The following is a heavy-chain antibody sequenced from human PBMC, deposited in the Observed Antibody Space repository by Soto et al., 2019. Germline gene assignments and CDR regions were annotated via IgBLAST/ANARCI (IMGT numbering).Heavy chain of an antibody. CDR2: ISSARDTI. V-gene: IGHV3-11*01. J-gene: IGHJ4*02. D-gene: IGHD3-10*01. CDR3: VREGSPSSRSH. CDR1: GFTFGDYY. Sequence: QVHLVESGGGLVKPGGSLRLSCATSGFTFGDYYMSWLRQAPGKGLEWISYISSARDTIYYADSVKGRFTVSRDNTNNSLFLQMTSLRVEATAFYYCVREGSPSSRSHWGQGTLVSVSS.